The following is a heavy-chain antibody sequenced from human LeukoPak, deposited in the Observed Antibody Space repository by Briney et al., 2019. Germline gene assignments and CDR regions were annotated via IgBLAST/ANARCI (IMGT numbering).Heavy chain of an antibody. J-gene: IGHJ4*02. Sequence: PSETLSLTCTVSGGSISKNYWSWIRQPPGKGLEWIGEINHSGSTNYNPSLKSRVTISVDTSKNQFSLKLSSVTAADTAVYYCARGRNDYWGQGTLVTVSS. V-gene: IGHV4-34*01. CDR1: GGSISKNY. CDR2: INHSGST. CDR3: ARGRNDY.